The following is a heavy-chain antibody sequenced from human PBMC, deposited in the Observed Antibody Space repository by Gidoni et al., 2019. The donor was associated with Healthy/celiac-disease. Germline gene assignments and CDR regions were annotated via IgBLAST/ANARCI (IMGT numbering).Heavy chain of an antibody. CDR3: TTDLGDSSGYSDFDY. D-gene: IGHD3-22*01. CDR1: GFTFSNAW. V-gene: IGHV3-15*01. J-gene: IGHJ4*02. Sequence: EVQLVESGGGLVKPGGSLRLSCAASGFTFSNAWMSWVRQAPGKGLEWVGRIKSKTDGGTTDYAAPVKGRFTISRDDSKNTLYLQMNSLKTEDTAVYYCTTDLGDSSGYSDFDYWGQGTLVTVSS. CDR2: IKSKTDGGTT.